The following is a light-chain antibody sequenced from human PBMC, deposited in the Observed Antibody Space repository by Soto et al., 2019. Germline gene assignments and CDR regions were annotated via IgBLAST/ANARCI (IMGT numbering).Light chain of an antibody. V-gene: IGLV2-14*01. CDR1: SSDVGGYNF. CDR2: EVS. CDR3: CSYTSSTLGV. J-gene: IGLJ1*01. Sequence: QSALTQPASVSGSPGQSITISCTGTSSDVGGYNFVSWYQQHPGTAPKLMIYEVSKRPSGVSNRFSGSKSGNTASLTISGLQAEDEADYYCCSYTSSTLGVFGTGTQLTVL.